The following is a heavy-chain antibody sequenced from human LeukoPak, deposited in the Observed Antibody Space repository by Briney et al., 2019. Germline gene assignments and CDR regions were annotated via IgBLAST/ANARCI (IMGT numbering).Heavy chain of an antibody. CDR2: ITDRGDIT. CDR1: GFTFDKYA. Sequence: GGSLRLSCAVSGFTFDKYAMRWVRQAPGKGLEWVSAITDRGDITYYADAVKGRFTISRDNSRNMLYLQMNSLRVEDTAIYFCAKRGSGVVGPVVDYWGQGTLVTVSS. CDR3: AKRGSGVVGPVVDY. V-gene: IGHV3-23*01. J-gene: IGHJ4*02. D-gene: IGHD2-21*01.